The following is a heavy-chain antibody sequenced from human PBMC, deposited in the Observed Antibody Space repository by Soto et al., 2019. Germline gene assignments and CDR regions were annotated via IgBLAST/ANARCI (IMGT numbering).Heavy chain of an antibody. D-gene: IGHD3-16*01. CDR3: ARDRVGLDY. Sequence: EVQLVESGGGLVQPGGSRKLSCEASGITFSNYNMNWVRQAPGKGLEWLAYISTTRTTIYYADSVKGRFTIARDNVKSSLYLYMNSLRDEDTAVYYCARDRVGLDYWGQGTLVTVSS. V-gene: IGHV3-48*02. J-gene: IGHJ4*02. CDR2: ISTTRTTI. CDR1: GITFSNYN.